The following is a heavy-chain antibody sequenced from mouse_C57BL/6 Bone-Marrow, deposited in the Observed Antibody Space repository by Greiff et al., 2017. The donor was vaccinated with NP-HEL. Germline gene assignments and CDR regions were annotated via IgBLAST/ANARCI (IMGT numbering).Heavy chain of an antibody. CDR2: IDHENGDT. J-gene: IGHJ1*03. V-gene: IGHV14-4*01. CDR3: TTIELRGYFDV. CDR1: GFNIKDDY. Sequence: EVKLMESGAELVRPGASVKLSCTASGFNIKDDYMHWVKQRPEQGLEWIGWIDHENGDTEYASKFQGKATITADTSSNTAYLQLSSLTSEDTAVYYCTTIELRGYFDVWGTGTTVTVSS. D-gene: IGHD1-1*01.